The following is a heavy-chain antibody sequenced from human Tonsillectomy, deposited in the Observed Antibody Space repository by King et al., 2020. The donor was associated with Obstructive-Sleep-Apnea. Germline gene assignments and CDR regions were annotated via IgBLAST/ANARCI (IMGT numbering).Heavy chain of an antibody. CDR1: GGSFSGYY. V-gene: IGHV4-34*01. D-gene: IGHD6-19*01. CDR3: ARVHSSGWYESVIYYYYGMDV. CDR2: INPCGST. J-gene: IGHJ6*02. Sequence: VQLQQWGAGLFKPSETLSLPCPVYGGSFSGYYWSWIRQPPGKGLDWIGEINPCGSTNYNPSLKSRVTISVDTSKNQFSLKLRSVTAADTAVYYCARVHSSGWYESVIYYYYGMDVWGQGTTVTVSS.